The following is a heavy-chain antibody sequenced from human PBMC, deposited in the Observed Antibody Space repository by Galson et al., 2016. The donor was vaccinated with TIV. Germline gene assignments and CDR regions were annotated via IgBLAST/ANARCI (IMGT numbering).Heavy chain of an antibody. CDR1: GGSISSYY. J-gene: IGHJ4*02. CDR3: ARVDYSGSGTAFDS. V-gene: IGHV4-59*01. CDR2: VYYTGNT. D-gene: IGHD3-10*01. Sequence: SETLSLTCTVSGGSISSYYWTWIRQPPGKGPEWIGYVYYTGNTNYNPSLKNRVTMSVDTSKNQFSLKLNSVTAADTAVYFCARVDYSGSGTAFDSWGQGTLVTVSS.